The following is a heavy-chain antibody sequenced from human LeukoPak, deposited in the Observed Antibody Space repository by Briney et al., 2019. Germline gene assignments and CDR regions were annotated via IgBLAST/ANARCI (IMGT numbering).Heavy chain of an antibody. CDR2: IHYSGST. CDR3: ARTVLLPWYAFDI. CDR1: IGSISSYY. J-gene: IGHJ3*02. D-gene: IGHD2-15*01. Sequence: SETLSLTCSVSIGSISSYYWSWIRQPPGKGMEWIGYIHYSGSTNYNTSLKSRVTISADTSKNQSSLRLRSVTTADTAVYYCARTVLLPWYAFDIWGQGTMVTVSS. V-gene: IGHV4-59*01.